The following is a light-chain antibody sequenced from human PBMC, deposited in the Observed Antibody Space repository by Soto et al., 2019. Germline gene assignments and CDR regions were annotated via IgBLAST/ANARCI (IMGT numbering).Light chain of an antibody. CDR1: NSDVGAYNY. V-gene: IGLV2-14*01. Sequence: QSALTQTASVSGSPGQSITISCTGTNSDVGAYNYVSWYQQYPGKAPKVMIYEVTSRPSGVSNRFSGSKSGNTASLTISGLQAEDEADYYCSSYTGSSTWVFGGGTKLTVL. J-gene: IGLJ3*02. CDR3: SSYTGSSTWV. CDR2: EVT.